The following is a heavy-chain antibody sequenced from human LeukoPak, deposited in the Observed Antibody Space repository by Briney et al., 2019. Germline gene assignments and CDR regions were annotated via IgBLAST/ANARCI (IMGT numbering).Heavy chain of an antibody. V-gene: IGHV1-3*01. Sequence: GASVKVSCKASGYTFTNYAIHWVRQAPGQRLEWMGWINAGNGNTKYSQKFQGRVTITRDTSASIAYMKLSSLRSEDTAVYYCARDRGVTMVRGIIDSFDYWGQGTLVTVSS. J-gene: IGHJ4*02. D-gene: IGHD3-10*01. CDR2: INAGNGNT. CDR1: GYTFTNYA. CDR3: ARDRGVTMVRGIIDSFDY.